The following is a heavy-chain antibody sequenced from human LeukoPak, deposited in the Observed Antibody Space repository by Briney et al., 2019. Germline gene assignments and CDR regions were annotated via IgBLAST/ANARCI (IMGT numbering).Heavy chain of an antibody. J-gene: IGHJ3*02. CDR1: GGSISSGGYY. CDR2: IYHSGST. D-gene: IGHD2-2*01. CDR3: ARGLPIVVVPAARAFDI. Sequence: PSQTLSLTCTVSGGSISSGGYYWSWIRQPPGKGLEWIGYIYHSGSTYYNPSLKSRVTISVDRSKNQFSLKLSSVTAADTAVYYCARGLPIVVVPAARAFDIWGQGTMVTVSS. V-gene: IGHV4-30-2*01.